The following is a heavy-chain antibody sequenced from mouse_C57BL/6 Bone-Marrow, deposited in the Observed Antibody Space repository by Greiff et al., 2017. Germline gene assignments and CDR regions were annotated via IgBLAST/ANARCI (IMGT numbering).Heavy chain of an antibody. J-gene: IGHJ3*01. CDR3: AIFDYDGRSFAY. CDR1: GYTFTSYW. Sequence: QVQLQQPGAELVKPGASVKVSCKASGYTFTSYWMHWVKQRPGQGLEWIGRIHPSDSDTNYNQKFKGKATLTVDKSSSTAYMQLSSLTSEDSAVYYCAIFDYDGRSFAYWGQGTMVTVSA. D-gene: IGHD2-4*01. CDR2: IHPSDSDT. V-gene: IGHV1-74*01.